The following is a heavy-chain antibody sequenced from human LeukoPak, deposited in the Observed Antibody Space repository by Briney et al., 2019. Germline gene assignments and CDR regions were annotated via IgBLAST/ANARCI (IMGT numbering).Heavy chain of an antibody. J-gene: IGHJ6*03. CDR1: GYTFTSYY. D-gene: IGHD5-12*01. Sequence: ASVKVSCKASGYTFTSYYMHWVRQAPGQELEWMRIINPSGGSTSYAQKFQGRVTMTRDTSTSTVYMELSSLRSEDTAVYYCATGYNIVATIRPYYYYYYMDVWGKGTTVTVSS. V-gene: IGHV1-46*01. CDR3: ATGYNIVATIRPYYYYYYMDV. CDR2: INPSGGST.